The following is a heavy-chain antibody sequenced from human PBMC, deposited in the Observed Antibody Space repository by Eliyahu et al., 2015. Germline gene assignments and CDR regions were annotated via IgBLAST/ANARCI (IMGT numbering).Heavy chain of an antibody. J-gene: IGHJ6*02. CDR1: GDSAPITRDG. Sequence: QVELQQSGPGLVKPSQTLSLTCXISGDSAPITRDGWNWIRQSPSRGLEWLGRTYYXSKWYNDYAESVKGRITINPDTSKNQFSLQLDSVTPEDTAVYYCTRGWTRGGLDVWGQGTTVIVSS. CDR3: TRGWTRGGLDV. CDR2: TYYXSKWYN. V-gene: IGHV6-1*01. D-gene: IGHD2-15*01.